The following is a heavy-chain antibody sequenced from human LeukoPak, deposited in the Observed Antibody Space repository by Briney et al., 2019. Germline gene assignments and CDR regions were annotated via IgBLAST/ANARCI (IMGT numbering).Heavy chain of an antibody. CDR1: GFTFSSYA. CDR3: AKGYCSSTSCYSPFDY. D-gene: IGHD2-2*02. CDR2: ISGSGGST. J-gene: IGHJ4*02. Sequence: GGSLRLFCAASGFTFSSYAMSWVRQVPGKGLEWVSAISGSGGSTYYADSVKGRFTISRDNSKNTLYLQMNSLRAEDTAVYYCAKGYCSSTSCYSPFDYWGQGTLVIVSS. V-gene: IGHV3-23*01.